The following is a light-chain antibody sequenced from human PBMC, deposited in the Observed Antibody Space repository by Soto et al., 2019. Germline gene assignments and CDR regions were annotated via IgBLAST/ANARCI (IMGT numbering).Light chain of an antibody. Sequence: DIQMTQSPSSLSASVGARVTLTCLASQSISSYLNWYQQKPGKAPKLLIYAASSLQSGVPSRFSGSGSGTDFTLTISSLQPEDSATYYCQQSFSTPQTFGGGTKVDIK. V-gene: IGKV1-39*01. CDR3: QQSFSTPQT. J-gene: IGKJ4*01. CDR2: AAS. CDR1: QSISSY.